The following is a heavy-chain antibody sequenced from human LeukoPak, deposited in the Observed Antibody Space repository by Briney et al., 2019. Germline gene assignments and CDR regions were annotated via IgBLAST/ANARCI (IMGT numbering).Heavy chain of an antibody. CDR2: ISGSGGST. CDR1: GFTFSSYA. CDR3: AKYGIPYIVVVPANYMDV. Sequence: GGSLRLSCAASGFTFSSYAMSWVRQAPGKGLEWVSAISGSGGSTYYADSVKGRFTISRDNSKNTLYLQMNSLRAEDTAVYYCAKYGIPYIVVVPANYMDVWGKGTTVTVSS. V-gene: IGHV3-23*01. D-gene: IGHD2-2*01. J-gene: IGHJ6*03.